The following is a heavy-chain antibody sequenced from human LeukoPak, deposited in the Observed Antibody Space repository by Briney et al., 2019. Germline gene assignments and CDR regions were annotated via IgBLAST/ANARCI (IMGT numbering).Heavy chain of an antibody. CDR2: ISSSSSTI. D-gene: IGHD4-23*01. Sequence: GGSLTLSCAASGFSFSSYRVNWVRPAPAKGLEGVSYISSSSSTIYYAHSVQGRFNLSRDNAKNSLYLQMNSLRAEDTAVYYCARSSRDLRGYAPWELMPPFDYWGQGTLVTVSS. V-gene: IGHV3-48*04. CDR3: ARSSRDLRGYAPWELMPPFDY. J-gene: IGHJ4*02. CDR1: GFSFSSYR.